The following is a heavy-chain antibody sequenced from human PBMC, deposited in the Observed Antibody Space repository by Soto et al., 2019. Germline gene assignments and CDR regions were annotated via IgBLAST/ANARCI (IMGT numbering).Heavy chain of an antibody. Sequence: QVQLMESGGSVLQPGRSLRLSCAASGFTFSSYGMHWVRQAPGKGLERVTIISNDGSIQYYGDSVKGRFTVSRDNSKNTLLLEMNSLTAEDTATYYCAKDRRDSSGTCSRCFGMDVWGQGTTVTVSS. CDR3: AKDRRDSSGTCSRCFGMDV. J-gene: IGHJ6*02. V-gene: IGHV3-30*18. CDR2: ISNDGSIQ. D-gene: IGHD3-22*01. CDR1: GFTFSSYG.